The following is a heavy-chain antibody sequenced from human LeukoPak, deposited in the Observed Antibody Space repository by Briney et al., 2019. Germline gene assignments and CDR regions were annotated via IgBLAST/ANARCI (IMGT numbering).Heavy chain of an antibody. Sequence: GGSLRLSCAASGFTVSSDYMSWVRQAPGKGLEWVSVIYSGGSTYYADSVKGRFTVSRDTSKNTLYLQMNSLRAEDTAVYYCARKGIGSSRYQNMDVWGKGTTVTVSS. D-gene: IGHD6-25*01. CDR1: GFTVSSDY. CDR2: IYSGGST. V-gene: IGHV3-53*01. J-gene: IGHJ6*03. CDR3: ARKGIGSSRYQNMDV.